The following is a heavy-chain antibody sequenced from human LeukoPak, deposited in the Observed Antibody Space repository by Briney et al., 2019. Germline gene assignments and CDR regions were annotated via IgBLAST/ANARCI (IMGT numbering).Heavy chain of an antibody. V-gene: IGHV3-23*01. CDR1: GFTFSSYP. CDR2: LSGSGGDT. J-gene: IGHJ4*02. D-gene: IGHD3-10*01. Sequence: GGSLRLSCAASGFTFSSYPMSWVRQAPGKGLEWVSALSGSGGDTYYTDSVKGRFTISRDNSKNTLYLQMNSLRAEDTAVYYCAKIRITDDYWGQGTLVTVSS. CDR3: AKIRITDDY.